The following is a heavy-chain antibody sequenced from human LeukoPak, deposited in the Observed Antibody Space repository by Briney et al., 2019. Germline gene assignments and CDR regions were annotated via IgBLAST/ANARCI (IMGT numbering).Heavy chain of an antibody. Sequence: GGSLRLSCAASGFTFSSYVMHWVRQAPGKGLEWVAVISHDGSNKYYADSVKGRFTISRDNSKNTLYLQMNSLRAEDTAVYYCAKNGGRLLYYYGMDVWGQGTTVTVSS. CDR1: GFTFSSYV. V-gene: IGHV3-30*18. CDR3: AKNGGRLLYYYGMDV. J-gene: IGHJ6*02. D-gene: IGHD3-16*01. CDR2: ISHDGSNK.